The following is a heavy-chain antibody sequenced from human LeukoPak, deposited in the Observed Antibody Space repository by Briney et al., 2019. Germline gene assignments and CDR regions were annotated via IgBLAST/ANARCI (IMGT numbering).Heavy chain of an antibody. J-gene: IGHJ5*02. CDR1: GYTVTSYG. Sequence: ASVKVSCKASGYTVTSYGISWVRQAPGQALEWMGWISAYNGNTNYAQKLQGRVTMTTDTSTSTAYMELSRLRSDDTAVYYCARVGSGWSRWFDPWGQGTLVTVSS. CDR3: ARVGSGWSRWFDP. D-gene: IGHD6-19*01. CDR2: ISAYNGNT. V-gene: IGHV1-18*01.